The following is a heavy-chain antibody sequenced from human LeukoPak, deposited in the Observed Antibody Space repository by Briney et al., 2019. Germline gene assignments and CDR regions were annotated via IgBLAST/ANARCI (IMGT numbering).Heavy chain of an antibody. CDR1: GYTFTDYN. J-gene: IGHJ2*01. Sequence: ASVKVSCKASGYTFTDYNFSWVRQAPGQGLEWMGWISTYNGNTKYAQNLQGRVTMTTDTSTSTAYMDLWSLRSDDTAVYYCARDLDWVFDLWGRGTLVTVPS. CDR3: ARDLDWVFDL. D-gene: IGHD3-9*01. V-gene: IGHV1-18*01. CDR2: ISTYNGNT.